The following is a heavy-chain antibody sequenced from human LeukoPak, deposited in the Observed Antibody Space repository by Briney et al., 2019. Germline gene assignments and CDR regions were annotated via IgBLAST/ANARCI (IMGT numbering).Heavy chain of an antibody. CDR3: ARAPSGYYPYFDY. D-gene: IGHD3-22*01. CDR2: ISYDGSNK. CDR1: GFTFRSYG. V-gene: IGHV3-30*03. Sequence: GGSLRLSCAASGFTFRSYGMHWVRQAPGKGLEWVAVISYDGSNKYYVDSVKGRFTISRDNSKNTPYLQTDRLSAEDTAVYYCARAPSGYYPYFDYWGQGTLVTVSS. J-gene: IGHJ4*02.